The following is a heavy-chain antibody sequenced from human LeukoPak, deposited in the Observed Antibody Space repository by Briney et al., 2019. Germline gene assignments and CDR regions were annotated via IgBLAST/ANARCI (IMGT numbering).Heavy chain of an antibody. CDR2: ISGSGGST. D-gene: IGHD3-10*01. V-gene: IGHV3-23*01. CDR1: GFTFSSYG. Sequence: PGGSLRLSCAASGFTFSSYGMSWVRQAPGKGLEWVSTISGSGGSTYYADSVKGRFTISRDNSKNTQYLQMDSLRPEDTAVYYCAKDWGTYFASGSSYFDYWGQGTLVTVSS. J-gene: IGHJ4*02. CDR3: AKDWGTYFASGSSYFDY.